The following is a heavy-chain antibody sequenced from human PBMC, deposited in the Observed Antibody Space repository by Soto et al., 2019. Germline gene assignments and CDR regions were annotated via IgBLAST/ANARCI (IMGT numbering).Heavy chain of an antibody. J-gene: IGHJ4*02. D-gene: IGHD3-10*01. V-gene: IGHV3-30*03. Sequence: VQLLESGGGVVQPGRSLRLSCAASGYPFTSYGMHWVREGPDKGLEWVAIISYDGSDKYYADSVKGRFTISRDNSKNTLYLQMNSLRPEDTALYYCVGGQYYFDYRGQGTLVIVSS. CDR2: ISYDGSDK. CDR3: VGGQYYFDY. CDR1: GYPFTSYG.